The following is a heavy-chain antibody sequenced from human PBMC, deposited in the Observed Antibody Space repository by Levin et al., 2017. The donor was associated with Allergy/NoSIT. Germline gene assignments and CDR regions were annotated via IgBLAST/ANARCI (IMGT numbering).Heavy chain of an antibody. D-gene: IGHD5-12*01. J-gene: IGHJ4*02. Sequence: GGSLRLSCAASGFTFSSYWMHWVRQAPGKGLVWVSRINSDGRSTSYADSVKGRFTISRDNARNTLYLEMNSLRAEDTAVYYCARGEVVVATTTLDYWGQGTLVTVSS. CDR3: ARGEVVVATTTLDY. V-gene: IGHV3-74*01. CDR1: GFTFSSYW. CDR2: INSDGRST.